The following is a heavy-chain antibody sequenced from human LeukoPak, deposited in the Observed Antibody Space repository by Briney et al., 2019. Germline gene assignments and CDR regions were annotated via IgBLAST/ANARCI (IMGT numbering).Heavy chain of an antibody. V-gene: IGHV1-18*04. Sequence: ASVKVSCKASGYTFTSYGSSWVRQAPGQGLEWMGWISAYGGNTNYAQKLQRRVTMTTDPYTRTAYLEPRSLRSDDTAVYYCARVSQLANQVLDYWGQGTLVTVSS. D-gene: IGHD2-2*01. J-gene: IGHJ4*02. CDR1: GYTFTSYG. CDR2: ISAYGGNT. CDR3: ARVSQLANQVLDY.